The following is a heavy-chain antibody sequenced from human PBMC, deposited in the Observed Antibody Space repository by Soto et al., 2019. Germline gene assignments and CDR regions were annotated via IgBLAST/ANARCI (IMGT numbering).Heavy chain of an antibody. Sequence: GGSLRLSCAASGFTFSSYAMSWVRQAPGKGLEWVSAISGSGGSTYYADSVKGRFTISRDNSKNTLYLQMNSLRAEDTAVYYCAKDHPIIAAAGTGTFDYWGQGTLVTVSS. V-gene: IGHV3-23*01. CDR3: AKDHPIIAAAGTGTFDY. J-gene: IGHJ4*02. CDR1: GFTFSSYA. D-gene: IGHD6-13*01. CDR2: ISGSGGST.